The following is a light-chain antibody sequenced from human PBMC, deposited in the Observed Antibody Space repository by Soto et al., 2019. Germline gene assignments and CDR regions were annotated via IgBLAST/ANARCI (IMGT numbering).Light chain of an antibody. CDR2: GNT. J-gene: IGLJ3*02. CDR1: SSNIGTGFG. CDR3: QSYDRSLSGSGV. Sequence: QSVLTQPPSVSGAPGQRVTISCTGKSSNIGTGFGVHWYQQLPGTAPKLLIYGNTNRPSGVPDRFSGSKSGTSASLAINGLQAEDEADYYCQSYDRSLSGSGVFGGGTKVTVL. V-gene: IGLV1-40*01.